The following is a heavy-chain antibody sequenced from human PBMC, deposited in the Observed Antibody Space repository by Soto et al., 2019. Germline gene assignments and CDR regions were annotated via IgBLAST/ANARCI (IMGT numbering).Heavy chain of an antibody. J-gene: IGHJ6*03. CDR1: AFTVSDYH. V-gene: IGHV3-11*01. CDR2: ISRSGSTI. Sequence: GGSLRLSCAASAFTVSDYHMSWIRQAPGKGLEWVSYISRSGSTIYYADSVKGRFTISRDNAKNSLFLQMNGLRAEDTAVYYCAISSSWYWVYNYYMDVWGKGTTVTVSS. CDR3: AISSSWYWVYNYYMDV. D-gene: IGHD6-13*01.